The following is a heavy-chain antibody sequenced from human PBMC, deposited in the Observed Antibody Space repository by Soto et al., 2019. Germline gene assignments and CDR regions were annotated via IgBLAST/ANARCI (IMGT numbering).Heavy chain of an antibody. Sequence: QVQLQESGPGLVKPTQTLSLTCSVSRAFINSGGFYYSWIRQPPGKGLEWLGYIFHSGSTLYNPSPXGXXTLSADPSRTQLSLYLTSVTAADTAVYYCVRGGIAGHWFDPWGQGILVTVSS. J-gene: IGHJ5*02. CDR1: RAFINSGGFY. CDR3: VRGGIAGHWFDP. CDR2: IFHSGST. V-gene: IGHV4-31*03. D-gene: IGHD2-15*01.